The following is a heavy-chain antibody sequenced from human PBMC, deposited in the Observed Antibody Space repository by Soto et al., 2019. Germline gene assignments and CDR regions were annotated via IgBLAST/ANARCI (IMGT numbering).Heavy chain of an antibody. D-gene: IGHD3-9*01. Sequence: PVESLKISCNGSGYSFTSYWIAWVRQMPWKGLEWMAIINPGDSETKYSPSFQGQVTISADKSINTAYLQWSSLKASDTAMYYCARHATYYDILSGYYFDYWGQGTQVTVSS. J-gene: IGHJ4*02. CDR3: ARHATYYDILSGYYFDY. V-gene: IGHV5-51*01. CDR1: GYSFTSYW. CDR2: INPGDSET.